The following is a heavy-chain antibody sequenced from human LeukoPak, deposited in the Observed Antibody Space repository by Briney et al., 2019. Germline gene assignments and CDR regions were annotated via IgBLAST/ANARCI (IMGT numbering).Heavy chain of an antibody. CDR1: GFTFSTYW. CDR3: GRFGDEAGIDN. CDR2: IKPSGTET. J-gene: IGHJ4*02. Sequence: GGSLRLSCAASGFTFSTYWMAWVRQAPGKGLEWVANIKPSGTETYYGDPVKGRFTISRDNAKNLLYLQMSSLRAEDTAVYSCGRFGDEAGIDNWGQGTLVTVSS. V-gene: IGHV3-7*01. D-gene: IGHD3-10*01.